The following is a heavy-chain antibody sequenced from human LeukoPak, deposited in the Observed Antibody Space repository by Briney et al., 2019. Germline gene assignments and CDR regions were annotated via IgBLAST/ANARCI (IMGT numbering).Heavy chain of an antibody. CDR1: GFTFANYA. CDR2: ISGSGGST. V-gene: IGHV3-23*01. Sequence: GGSLRLSCAGSGFTFANYAMSWVRQAPGKGLEWVSAISGSGGSTYYADSVKGRFTISRDNSKNTLYLQMNSLRAEDTAVFYCAKDRYDYVWGSYDEYYFDYWGQGTLVTVSS. CDR3: AKDRYDYVWGSYDEYYFDY. D-gene: IGHD3-16*01. J-gene: IGHJ4*02.